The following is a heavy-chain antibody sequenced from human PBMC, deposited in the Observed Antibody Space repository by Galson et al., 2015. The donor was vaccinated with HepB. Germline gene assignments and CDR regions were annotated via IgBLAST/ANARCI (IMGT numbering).Heavy chain of an antibody. Sequence: SLRLSCAASGFTFSSYAMHWVRQAPGKGLEWVAVISYDGSNKYYADSVKGRFTISRDNSKNTLYLQMNSLRAEDTAVYYCAKDIRRDNGGYGGLDGFDIWGRGTMVTVSS. V-gene: IGHV3-30*04. CDR2: ISYDGSNK. J-gene: IGHJ3*02. CDR1: GFTFSSYA. D-gene: IGHD4-17*01. CDR3: AKDIRRDNGGYGGLDGFDI.